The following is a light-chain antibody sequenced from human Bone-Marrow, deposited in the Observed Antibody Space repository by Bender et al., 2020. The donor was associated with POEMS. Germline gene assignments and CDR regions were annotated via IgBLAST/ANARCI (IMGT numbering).Light chain of an antibody. CDR2: QNS. Sequence: SYELTQPPSVSVSPGQTASITCSGDKLVISYVCWYQQRSGHSPLLVIHQNSQRPSGVPDRFSGSKSATSASLAISGLQTGDEADYYCGTWDDSLTGHVIFGGGTKLTVL. CDR1: KLVISY. V-gene: IGLV3-1*01. J-gene: IGLJ2*01. CDR3: GTWDDSLTGHVI.